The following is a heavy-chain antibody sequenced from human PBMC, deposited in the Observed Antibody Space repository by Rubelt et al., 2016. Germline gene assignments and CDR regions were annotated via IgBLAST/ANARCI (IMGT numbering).Heavy chain of an antibody. J-gene: IGHJ4*02. Sequence: QVQLVQSGAEVKKPGASVKVSCKASGYTFTGYYMHWVRQAPGQGLEWMGWINPNSGGTNYAQKFQGRVTMTSETSISTAYMGRSRLRSDDTAVYYCARFAIGGHSSGYLFDYWGQGTLVTVSS. CDR3: ARFAIGGHSSGYLFDY. CDR1: GYTFTGYY. V-gene: IGHV1-2*02. CDR2: INPNSGGT. D-gene: IGHD3-22*01.